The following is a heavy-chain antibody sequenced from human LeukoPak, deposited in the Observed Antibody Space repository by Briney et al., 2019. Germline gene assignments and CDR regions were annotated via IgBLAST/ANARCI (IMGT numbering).Heavy chain of an antibody. J-gene: IGHJ4*02. CDR2: IYTSGST. Sequence: SETLSLTCTVSGGSISRYYWSWIRQPAGKGLEWIGRIYTSGSTNYNPSLKSRLTMSVDTSKNQFSLKLTSVTAADTAVYYCARGEVANYFDYWGQGTLVTVSS. D-gene: IGHD1-26*01. CDR3: ARGEVANYFDY. CDR1: GGSISRYY. V-gene: IGHV4-4*07.